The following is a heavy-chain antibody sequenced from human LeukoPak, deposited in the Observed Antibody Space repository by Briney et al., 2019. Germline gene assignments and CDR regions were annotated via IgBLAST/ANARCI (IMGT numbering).Heavy chain of an antibody. J-gene: IGHJ4*02. CDR3: ARDSHTVTLLN. CDR1: GGSFSGYY. CDR2: INHSGST. D-gene: IGHD4-17*01. V-gene: IGHV4-34*01. Sequence: SETLSLTCAVYGGSFSGYYWSWIRQPPGKGLEWIGEINHSGSTNYNPSLKSRVTISVDTSKNQFSLKLSSVTAADTAVYYCARDSHTVTLLNWGQGTLVTVSS.